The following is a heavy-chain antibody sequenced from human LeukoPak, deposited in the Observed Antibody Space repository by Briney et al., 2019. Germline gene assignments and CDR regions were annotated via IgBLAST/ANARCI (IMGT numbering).Heavy chain of an antibody. D-gene: IGHD6-19*01. CDR2: INPSGGST. CDR3: ARDRQYSSGWSANDDAFDI. Sequence: ASVKVSCKASGYTFTSYYMHWVRQAPGQGLEWMGIINPSGGSTSYAQKFQGRVTMTWDMSTSTVYMELSSLRSEDTAVYYCARDRQYSSGWSANDDAFDIWGQGTMVTVSS. V-gene: IGHV1-46*01. CDR1: GYTFTSYY. J-gene: IGHJ3*02.